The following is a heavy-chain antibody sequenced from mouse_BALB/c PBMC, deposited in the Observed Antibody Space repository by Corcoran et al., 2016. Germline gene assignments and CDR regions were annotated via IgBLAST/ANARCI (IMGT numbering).Heavy chain of an antibody. CDR2: IYPGSGNT. D-gene: IGHD2-1*01. Sequence: QVQLQQSGAELARPGASVKLSCKASGYTFTDYYINWVKQRTGQGLEWIGEIYPGSGNTYYNEKFKGKATLTADKSSSTAYMQLSSLTSEYSAVYFCARSNYGNYSDSWGQGTTLTVSS. CDR1: GYTFTDYY. CDR3: ARSNYGNYSDS. J-gene: IGHJ2*01. V-gene: IGHV1-77*01.